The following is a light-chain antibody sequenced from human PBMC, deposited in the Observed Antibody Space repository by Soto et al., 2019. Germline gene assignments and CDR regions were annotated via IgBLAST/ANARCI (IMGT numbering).Light chain of an antibody. V-gene: IGKV1-5*01. J-gene: IGKJ1*01. Sequence: DIQLTQSPSTLSASVGDRVTVTCRASQRIDRYLAWYQQKPGKAPKHLVYDASTLEGGVPSSFSGSGSATEFIRTISSLQPYDFATYYCQQYKDGAWTFGQGTRVEIK. CDR2: DAS. CDR3: QQYKDGAWT. CDR1: QRIDRY.